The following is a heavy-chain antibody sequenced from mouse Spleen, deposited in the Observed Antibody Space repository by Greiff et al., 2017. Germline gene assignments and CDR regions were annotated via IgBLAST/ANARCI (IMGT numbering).Heavy chain of an antibody. Sequence: EVQLQQSGAELVRPGASVKLSCTASGFNIKDDYMHWVKQRPEQGLEWIGWIDPENGDTEYASKFQGKATITADTSSNTAYLQLSSLTSEDTAVYYCTTGGSSHTWGQGTTLTVSS. V-gene: IGHV14-4*01. CDR2: IDPENGDT. D-gene: IGHD1-1*01. CDR3: TTGGSSHT. CDR1: GFNIKDDY. J-gene: IGHJ2*01.